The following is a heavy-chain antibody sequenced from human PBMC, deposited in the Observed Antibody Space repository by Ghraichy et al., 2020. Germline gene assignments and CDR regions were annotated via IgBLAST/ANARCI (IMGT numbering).Heavy chain of an antibody. J-gene: IGHJ4*02. CDR3: ASYYYDSSWY. CDR1: GGSISSSSYY. Sequence: SETLSLTCTVSGGSISSSSYYWGWIRQPPGKGLEWIGSIYYSGSTYYNPSLKSRVTISVDTSKNQFSLKLSSVTAADTAVYYCASYYYDSSWYWGQGTLVTVSS. V-gene: IGHV4-39*01. D-gene: IGHD3-22*01. CDR2: IYYSGST.